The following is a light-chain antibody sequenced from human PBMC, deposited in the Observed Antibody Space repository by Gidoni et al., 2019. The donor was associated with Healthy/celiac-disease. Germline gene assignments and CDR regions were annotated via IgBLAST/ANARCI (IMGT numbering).Light chain of an antibody. Sequence: ETVLTQSPATRSWSPGERATRSCRASQSVSSYLAWYQQKPGQAPRLLIYDASNRATDIPARFSGSGSGTDFTLTISSLEPEDFAVYYCQQRSNWPFTFGQGTRLEIK. CDR3: QQRSNWPFT. J-gene: IGKJ5*01. CDR1: QSVSSY. V-gene: IGKV3-11*01. CDR2: DAS.